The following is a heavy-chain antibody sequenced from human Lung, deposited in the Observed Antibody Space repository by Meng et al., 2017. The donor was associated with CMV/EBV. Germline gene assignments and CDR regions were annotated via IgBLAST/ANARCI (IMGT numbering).Heavy chain of an antibody. CDR3: AKSPVGRTLHYVDY. V-gene: IGHV3-23*01. CDR2: IPTSGWRT. J-gene: IGHJ4*02. D-gene: IGHD1-26*01. Sequence: ASGFIFSTYAMRLIRPCPGKGLGWDSAIPTSGWRTYYAYYVKGRFTIFRDNSKNTLYLEMNSLRAEDTAVYYCAKSPVGRTLHYVDYWGQGTLVTVSS. CDR1: GFIFSTYA.